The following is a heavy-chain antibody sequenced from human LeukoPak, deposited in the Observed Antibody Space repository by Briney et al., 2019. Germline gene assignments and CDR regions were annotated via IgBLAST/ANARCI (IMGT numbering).Heavy chain of an antibody. D-gene: IGHD1-26*01. Sequence: ASVKVSCKASGYTFTGYYMLWVRQAPGQGLEWMGRINPNSGGTNYAQKFQGRVTMTRDTSISTAYMELSRLRSDDTAVYYCARPGPLRGIGMSVNDYWGQGTLVTVSS. J-gene: IGHJ4*02. V-gene: IGHV1-2*06. CDR3: ARPGPLRGIGMSVNDY. CDR2: INPNSGGT. CDR1: GYTFTGYY.